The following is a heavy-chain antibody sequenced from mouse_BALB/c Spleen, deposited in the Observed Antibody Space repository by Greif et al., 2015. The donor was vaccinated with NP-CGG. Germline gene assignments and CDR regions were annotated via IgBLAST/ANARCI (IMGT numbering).Heavy chain of an antibody. D-gene: IGHD1-2*01. V-gene: IGHV1-4*02. CDR2: INPSSGYT. J-gene: IGHJ4*01. CDR1: GYTFTSYT. CDR3: ARVVRAIHYYGYEAMDY. Sequence: QVQLQQSAAELARPGASVKMSCKASGYTFTSYTMHWVKQRPGQGLEWIGYINPSSGYTEYNQKFKDKTTLTADKSSSTAYMQLSSLTSEDSAVYYCARVVRAIHYYGYEAMDYWGQGTSVTVSS.